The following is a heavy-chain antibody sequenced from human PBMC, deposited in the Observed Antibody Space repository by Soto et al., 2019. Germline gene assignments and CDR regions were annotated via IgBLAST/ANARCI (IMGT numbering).Heavy chain of an antibody. Sequence: AASVKVSCKASGGTFSSYAISWVRQAPGQGLEWMGGIIPIFGTANYAQKFQGRVTITADESTSTAYMELSSLRSEDTAVYYCAYDSSGYYYWTTDYWGQGTLVTVSS. CDR1: GGTFSSYA. V-gene: IGHV1-69*13. CDR2: IIPIFGTA. D-gene: IGHD3-22*01. CDR3: AYDSSGYYYWTTDY. J-gene: IGHJ4*02.